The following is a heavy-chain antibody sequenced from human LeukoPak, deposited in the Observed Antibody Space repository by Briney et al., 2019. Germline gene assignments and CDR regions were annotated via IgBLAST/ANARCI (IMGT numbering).Heavy chain of an antibody. J-gene: IGHJ4*02. V-gene: IGHV1-2*02. CDR2: INPNSGDT. CDR3: ARGLDCSSTSCYGY. Sequence: ASVKVSCKASEYTFTGYYLHWVRQAPGQGLEWMGWINPNSGDTKYTQDFQGRVTMTRDTSISTAYMELSRLRSDDTAVYYCARGLDCSSTSCYGYWGQGTLVTVSS. CDR1: EYTFTGYY. D-gene: IGHD2-2*01.